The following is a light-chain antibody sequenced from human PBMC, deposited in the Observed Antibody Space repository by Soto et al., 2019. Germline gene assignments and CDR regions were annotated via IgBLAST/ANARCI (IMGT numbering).Light chain of an antibody. Sequence: IQITQSPSSVSASVGDTVTITCRASQLISSWLAWYQQKPGKAPKLLIYAASNLQSGVPSRFSGSESGTDFTLTISSLQPEDFATYFCQQASSFPLTFGGGTQVEI. CDR2: AAS. CDR1: QLISSW. J-gene: IGKJ4*01. V-gene: IGKV1-12*01. CDR3: QQASSFPLT.